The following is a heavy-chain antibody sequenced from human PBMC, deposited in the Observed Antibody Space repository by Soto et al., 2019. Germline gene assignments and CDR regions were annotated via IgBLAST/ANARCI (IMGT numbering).Heavy chain of an antibody. J-gene: IGHJ4*02. V-gene: IGHV1-3*01. CDR1: GYTFTSYA. D-gene: IGHD3-22*01. Sequence: QVQLVQSGAEVKKPGASVKVSCKASGYTFTSYAMHWVRQAPGQRLEWMGWINAGNGNTKYSQKFQGRVTITRDTSASTAYMELSGLRSEDTAVYYCARDYYYDSSCYYGYWGQGTLVTVSS. CDR2: INAGNGNT. CDR3: ARDYYYDSSCYYGY.